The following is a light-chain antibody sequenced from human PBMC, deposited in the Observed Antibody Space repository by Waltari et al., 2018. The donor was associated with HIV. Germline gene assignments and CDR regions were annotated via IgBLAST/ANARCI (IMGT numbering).Light chain of an antibody. CDR2: AAS. Sequence: DIQMSQSPSSLSASLGDRVIITCRASQPISTYVNWYQHKPGRAPHLLIYAASSLQIGVPSRFSDSGSGTDFTLTINSLQAEDFATYYCQQSYNRVTFGPGTRV. CDR3: QQSYNRVT. V-gene: IGKV1-39*01. CDR1: QPISTY. J-gene: IGKJ3*01.